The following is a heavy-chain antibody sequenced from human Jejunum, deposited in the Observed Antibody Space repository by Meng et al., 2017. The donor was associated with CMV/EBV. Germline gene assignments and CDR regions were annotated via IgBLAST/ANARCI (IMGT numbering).Heavy chain of an antibody. CDR3: LRRSGGSV. Sequence: VQLRESGPALVKPAGTLSLTCAVSGDSITNHNWWAWVRQPPGKGLEWIGEIPHRGSSAYNPSLKSRVSMSIDKSKNQFSLKLTSVTAADTAVYHCLRRSGGSVWGQGTLVTVSS. J-gene: IGHJ1*01. V-gene: IGHV4-4*02. D-gene: IGHD3-10*01. CDR2: IPHRGSS. CDR1: GDSITNHNW.